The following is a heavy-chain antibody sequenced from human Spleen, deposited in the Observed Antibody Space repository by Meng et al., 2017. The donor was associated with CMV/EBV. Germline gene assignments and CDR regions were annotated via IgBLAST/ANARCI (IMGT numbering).Heavy chain of an antibody. Sequence: RGRVGWIRQPPRQALAWLALIYWNDHKRYSPSPKSRLTITKDTSKNQVVITMTNMDPVDTATYYCAHSWDQDIVVVPADPPPIRFDPWGQGTLVTVSS. CDR3: AHSWDQDIVVVPADPPPIRFDP. J-gene: IGHJ5*02. CDR1: RGR. V-gene: IGHV2-5*01. CDR2: IYWNDHK. D-gene: IGHD2-2*01.